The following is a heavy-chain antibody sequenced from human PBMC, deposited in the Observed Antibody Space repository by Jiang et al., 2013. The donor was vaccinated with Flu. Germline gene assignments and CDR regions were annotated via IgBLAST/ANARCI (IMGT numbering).Heavy chain of an antibody. CDR3: NISPRPAHSVDY. CDR2: IIPILGIA. V-gene: IGHV1-69*04. Sequence: SGAEVKKPGSSVKVSCKASGGTFSSYAISWVRQAPGQGLEWMGRIIPILGIANYAQKFQGRVTITADKSTSTAYMELSSLRSEDTAVYYCNISPRPAHSVDYWGQGTLVTVSS. J-gene: IGHJ4*02. CDR1: GGTFSSYA. D-gene: IGHD6-6*01.